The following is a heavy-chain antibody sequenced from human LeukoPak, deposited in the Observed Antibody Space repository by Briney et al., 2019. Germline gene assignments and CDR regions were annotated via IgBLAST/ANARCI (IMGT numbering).Heavy chain of an antibody. D-gene: IGHD3-10*01. J-gene: IGHJ4*02. CDR3: AAGTYYYGWGFDY. Sequence: SVKVSCKASGFTFTSSAMQWVRQARGQRLEWIGWIVVGSGNTNYAQKFQERVTITRDMSTTTAYMKLSSLRSEDTAVYYCAAGTYYYGWGFDYWGQGTLVTVSS. CDR2: IVVGSGNT. V-gene: IGHV1-58*02. CDR1: GFTFTSSA.